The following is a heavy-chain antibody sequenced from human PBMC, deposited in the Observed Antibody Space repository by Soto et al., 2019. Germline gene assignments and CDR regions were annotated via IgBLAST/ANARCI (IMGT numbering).Heavy chain of an antibody. J-gene: IGHJ6*02. CDR1: GYTFTSYY. V-gene: IGHV1-69*05. CDR2: IIPIFGTA. CDR3: ARDYNWGELYYYYYGMDV. D-gene: IGHD3-16*01. Sequence: SVKVSCTASGYTFTSYYMHWVRQAPGQGLEWMGGIIPIFGTANYAQKFQGRVTITRDTSASTAYMELSSLRSEDTAVYYCARDYNWGELYYYYYGMDVWGQGTTVTVSS.